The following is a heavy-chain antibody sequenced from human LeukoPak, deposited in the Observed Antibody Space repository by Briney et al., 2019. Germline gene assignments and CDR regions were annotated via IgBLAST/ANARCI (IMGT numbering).Heavy chain of an antibody. CDR2: IYHSGGP. V-gene: IGHV4-4*02. CDR1: GGSISSNNW. D-gene: IGHD1-1*01. Sequence: SGTLSLTCAVSGGSISSNNWWGWVRQPPGQGLEWIGEIYHSGGPNYNPSLKSRVTISVDKSRNHFSLNLSSVTAADTAVYYCARVNINNWHSCDYWGQGTLVAVSS. J-gene: IGHJ4*02. CDR3: ARVNINNWHSCDY.